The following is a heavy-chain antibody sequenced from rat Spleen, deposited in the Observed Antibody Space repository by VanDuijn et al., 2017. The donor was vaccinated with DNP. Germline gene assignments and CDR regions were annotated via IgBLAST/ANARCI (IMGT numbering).Heavy chain of an antibody. CDR2: IIYDGSRT. J-gene: IGHJ1*01. D-gene: IGHD1-4*01. Sequence: EVQLVESGGGLVQPGRSLKLSCAASGFTFSDYNMAWVRQAPKKGLEWVATIIYDGSRTYYRDSVKGRFTISRDNAKSTLYLQMDSLRSEDTATYYCATDPTSGIFDYWGPGTMVTVSS. V-gene: IGHV5S10*01. CDR3: ATDPTSGIFDY. CDR1: GFTFSDYN.